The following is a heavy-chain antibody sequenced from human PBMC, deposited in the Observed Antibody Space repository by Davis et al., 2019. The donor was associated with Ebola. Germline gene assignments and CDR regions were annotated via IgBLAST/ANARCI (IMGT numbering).Heavy chain of an antibody. CDR3: AKDLLWWSASDV. D-gene: IGHD2-21*01. CDR2: IGSSSNGR. V-gene: IGHV3-23*05. CDR1: GISFSSYV. Sequence: PGGSLRLSCEASGISFSSYVMNWVRQAPGKGLEWVSGIGSSSNGRHYADSVKGRFTISRDDSKNTVYLQMNSLRAEDTAVYYCAKDLLWWSASDVWGQGTTVTVSS. J-gene: IGHJ6*02.